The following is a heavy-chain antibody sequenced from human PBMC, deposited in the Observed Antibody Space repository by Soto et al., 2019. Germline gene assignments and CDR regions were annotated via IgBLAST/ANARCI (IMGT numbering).Heavy chain of an antibody. CDR1: GGSFSGYY. V-gene: IGHV4-34*01. Sequence: PSETLSLTCAVYGGSFSGYYWTWIRQPPGTGLEWIGEINHSGSTNYNPSLKSRVTISVDTSKNQFSLKLTSVTAADTAVYYCAQGTTVTTFDYWGQGTLVTVSS. J-gene: IGHJ4*02. D-gene: IGHD4-17*01. CDR2: INHSGST. CDR3: AQGTTVTTFDY.